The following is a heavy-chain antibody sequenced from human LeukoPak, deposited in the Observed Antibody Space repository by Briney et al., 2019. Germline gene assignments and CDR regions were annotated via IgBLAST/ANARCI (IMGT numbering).Heavy chain of an antibody. J-gene: IGHJ4*02. CDR3: ARAGRTMVRGVIRY. Sequence: SETLSLTCAVYGGSLSGYYWSWIRQPPGKGLEWIGEINHSGSTNYNPSLKSRVTISVDTSKNQFSLKLSSVTAADTAVYYCARAGRTMVRGVIRYWGQGTLVTVSS. D-gene: IGHD3-10*01. V-gene: IGHV4-34*01. CDR2: INHSGST. CDR1: GGSLSGYY.